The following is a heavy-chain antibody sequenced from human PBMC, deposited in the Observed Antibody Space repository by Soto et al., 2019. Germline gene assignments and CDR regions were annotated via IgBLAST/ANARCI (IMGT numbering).Heavy chain of an antibody. V-gene: IGHV1-18*01. CDR3: ARNYYDSSGSDY. CDR1: GYTFTNYG. D-gene: IGHD3-22*01. J-gene: IGHJ4*02. CDR2: ISAYNGNT. Sequence: QVQLVQSGAEVKKPGTSVKVSCKTSGYTFTNYGISWVRQAPGQGLEWMGWISAYNGNTNYIQKLQGRLTLTTDTSTSTAYMELRSLRSDDTAVYYCARNYYDSSGSDYWGQGTLVTVSS.